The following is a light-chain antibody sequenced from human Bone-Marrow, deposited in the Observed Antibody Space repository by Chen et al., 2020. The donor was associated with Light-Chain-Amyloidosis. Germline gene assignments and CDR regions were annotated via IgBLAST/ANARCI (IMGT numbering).Light chain of an antibody. CDR3: STYTSTYTGL. CDR2: DVS. J-gene: IGLJ2*01. Sequence: QSALTQPASVSESPGQSITISCTGTTSDVGAYDYVSWYQQHPGQAPKLIIHDVSNRPSGVSDRFSVSTSDNTASLTISGLQAEDEADYYCSTYTSTYTGLFGGGTKLTVL. V-gene: IGLV2-14*03. CDR1: TSDVGAYDY.